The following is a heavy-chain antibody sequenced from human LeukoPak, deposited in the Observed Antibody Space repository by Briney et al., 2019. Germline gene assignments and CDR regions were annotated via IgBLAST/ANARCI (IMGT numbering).Heavy chain of an antibody. D-gene: IGHD1-26*01. J-gene: IGHJ4*02. CDR3: ARDRGVSLAHYDF. CDR1: GGSFSGYY. Sequence: SETLSLTCAVYGGSFSGYYWSWIRQPPGKGLEWIGNVHFSGRTTYNPTLKSRVAISMDTFKNQFSLSLRSVTAADTAIYYCARDRGVSLAHYDFWGQGALVAVSS. V-gene: IGHV4-34*01. CDR2: VHFSGRT.